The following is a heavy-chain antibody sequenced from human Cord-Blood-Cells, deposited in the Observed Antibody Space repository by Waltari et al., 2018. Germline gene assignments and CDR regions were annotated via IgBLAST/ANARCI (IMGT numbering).Heavy chain of an antibody. CDR1: GYTFTSYG. J-gene: IGHJ4*02. CDR3: ARASVRAQGGMNYDGGGDY. CDR2: ISAYNVNT. Sequence: QVQLVQSGAEVKKPGASVKVSCKASGYTFTSYGISWVRPAPGQGLEWMGWISAYNVNTNYAQKLQGRVTMTTDTSTSTAYMELRSLRSDDTAVYYCARASVRAQGGMNYDGGGDYWGQGTLVTVSS. V-gene: IGHV1-18*04. D-gene: IGHD1-7*01.